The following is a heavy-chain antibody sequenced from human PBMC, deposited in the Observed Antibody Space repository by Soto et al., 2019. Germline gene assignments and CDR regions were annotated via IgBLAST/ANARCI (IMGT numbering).Heavy chain of an antibody. J-gene: IGHJ4*01. Sequence: EPLSLTSPAARDCITSYYWTWIRQPPGKGLECIGYMYHSGITNYNPSLKRRVTISLDTSKNQFSLRLSSVTAADTAVYYCARMSLFYFFQFWGQGTLVTASS. CDR1: RDCITSYY. CDR2: MYHSGIT. CDR3: ARMSLFYFFQF. D-gene: IGHD3-9*01. V-gene: IGHV4-59*01.